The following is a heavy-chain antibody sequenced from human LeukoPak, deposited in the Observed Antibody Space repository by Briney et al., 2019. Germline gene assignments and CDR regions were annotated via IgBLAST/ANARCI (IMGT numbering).Heavy chain of an antibody. CDR2: IYYSGST. CDR3: ARAQKYVATAFYYYYYMDV. D-gene: IGHD5-12*01. Sequence: SETLSLTCTVSGGSISSYYWSWIRQPPGKGMEWIGYIYYSGSTNYNTSLKSRVTISVDTSKTQFSLKLSSVTAADTAVYYCARAQKYVATAFYYYYYMDVWGKGTTVTVSS. CDR1: GGSISSYY. V-gene: IGHV4-59*01. J-gene: IGHJ6*03.